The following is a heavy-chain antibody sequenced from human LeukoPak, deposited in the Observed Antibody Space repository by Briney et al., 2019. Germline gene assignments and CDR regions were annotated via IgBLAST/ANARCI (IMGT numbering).Heavy chain of an antibody. CDR3: ATVFWSGYYRHFDY. V-gene: IGHV1-69*04. D-gene: IGHD3-3*01. J-gene: IGHJ4*02. Sequence: SVNVSCKASGGTFSSYAISWVRQAPGQGLEWMGRIIPILGIANYAQKFQGRVTITADKSTSTAYMELSSLRSEDTAVYYCATVFWSGYYRHFDYWGQGTLVTVSS. CDR2: IIPILGIA. CDR1: GGTFSSYA.